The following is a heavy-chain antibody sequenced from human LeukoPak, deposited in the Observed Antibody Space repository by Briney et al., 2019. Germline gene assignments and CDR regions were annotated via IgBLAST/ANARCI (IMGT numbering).Heavy chain of an antibody. V-gene: IGHV3-11*01. Sequence: GGSLRLSCAASGFTFSDYYMSWIRQAPGKGLEWVSYISSSGSTIYYADSVKGRFTISRDNAKNSLYLQMNSLRAEDTAVYYCARNKPYSSSWLTRYYYYYYGMDVWGQGTTVTVSS. CDR3: ARNKPYSSSWLTRYYYYYYGMDV. J-gene: IGHJ6*02. CDR1: GFTFSDYY. D-gene: IGHD6-13*01. CDR2: ISSSGSTI.